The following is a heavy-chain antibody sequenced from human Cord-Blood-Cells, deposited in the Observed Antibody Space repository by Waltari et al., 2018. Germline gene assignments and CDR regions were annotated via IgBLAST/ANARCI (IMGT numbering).Heavy chain of an antibody. CDR2: IKSKTDGGTT. D-gene: IGHD6-19*01. CDR1: GFTFSNAW. Sequence: EVQLVESGGGLVKPGGSLRLSCAASGFTFSNAWMSWVCQAPGRGREWVGRIKSKTDGGTTDYAAPVKGRFTISRDDSKNTLYLQMNSLKTEDTAVYYCTTVGYSSGWRTDYWGQGTLVTVSS. V-gene: IGHV3-15*01. J-gene: IGHJ4*02. CDR3: TTVGYSSGWRTDY.